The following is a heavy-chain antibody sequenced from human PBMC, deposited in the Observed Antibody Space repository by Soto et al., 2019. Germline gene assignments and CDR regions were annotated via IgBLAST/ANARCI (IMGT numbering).Heavy chain of an antibody. CDR3: ARVVTAAAVDY. V-gene: IGHV4-59*01. Sequence: SETLSLTCTVSGGSISSYYWSWIRQPPGKGLEWIGYIYYSGSTNYNPSLKSRVTISVDTSKNQFSLKLSSVTAADTAVYYCARVVTAAAVDYWGQGTLVTVSS. J-gene: IGHJ4*02. CDR2: IYYSGST. CDR1: GGSISSYY. D-gene: IGHD6-13*01.